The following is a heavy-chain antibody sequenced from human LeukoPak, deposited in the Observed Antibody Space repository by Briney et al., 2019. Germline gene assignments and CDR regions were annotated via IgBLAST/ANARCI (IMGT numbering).Heavy chain of an antibody. CDR3: ATTTIRLGY. V-gene: IGHV4-59*12. CDR1: GGSISSYY. J-gene: IGHJ4*02. D-gene: IGHD1-26*01. Sequence: SETLSLTCTVSGGSISSYYWSWIRQPPGKGLEWIGYIYYSGYTNYNPSLKSRVTISVDTSKNQFSLKLSSVTAADTAVYYCATTTIRLGYWGQGTLVTVSS. CDR2: IYYSGYT.